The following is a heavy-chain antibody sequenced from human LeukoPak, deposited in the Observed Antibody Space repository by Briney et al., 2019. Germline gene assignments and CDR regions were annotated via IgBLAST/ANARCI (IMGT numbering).Heavy chain of an antibody. CDR3: ARHVEYDILTGYYTLANWFDP. J-gene: IGHJ5*02. Sequence: PSETLSLTCTVSGGSISSSSYYWGWIRQPPGKGLEWIGSIYYSGSTYYNPSLKNRVTISVDTSKNQFSLKLSSVTAADTAVYYCARHVEYDILTGYYTLANWFDPWGQGTLVTVSS. CDR2: IYYSGST. D-gene: IGHD3-9*01. CDR1: GGSISSSSYY. V-gene: IGHV4-39*01.